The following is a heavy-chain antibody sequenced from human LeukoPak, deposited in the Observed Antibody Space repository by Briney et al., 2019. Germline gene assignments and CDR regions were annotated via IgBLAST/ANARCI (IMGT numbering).Heavy chain of an antibody. Sequence: GGSLRLSCAASGFTFSSYAMSWVRQAPGKGLEWVSAISGSGGSTGYADSVKGRFTISRDNSKNTLYLQMNSLRAEDTAVYYCAKDADYGDYVAYTNWFDPWGQGTLVTVSS. CDR2: ISGSGGST. CDR3: AKDADYGDYVAYTNWFDP. J-gene: IGHJ5*02. V-gene: IGHV3-23*01. D-gene: IGHD4-17*01. CDR1: GFTFSSYA.